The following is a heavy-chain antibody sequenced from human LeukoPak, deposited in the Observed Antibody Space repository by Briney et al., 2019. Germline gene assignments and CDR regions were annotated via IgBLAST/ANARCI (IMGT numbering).Heavy chain of an antibody. D-gene: IGHD5-18*01. V-gene: IGHV1-8*01. Sequence: RASVKVSCKASGGTFSSYAISWVRQAPGQGLEWMGWMNPNSGNTVYAQKFQGRVTITRNTSISTAYMELSSLRSEDTAVYYCARGHLGGVDTAMATDWFDPWGQGTLVTVSS. J-gene: IGHJ5*02. CDR1: GGTFSSYA. CDR2: MNPNSGNT. CDR3: ARGHLGGVDTAMATDWFDP.